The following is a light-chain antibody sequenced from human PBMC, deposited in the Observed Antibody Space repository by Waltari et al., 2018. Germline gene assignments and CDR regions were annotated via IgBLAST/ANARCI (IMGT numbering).Light chain of an antibody. CDR3: SSYTSSSPYV. CDR2: DVS. V-gene: IGLV2-14*01. Sequence: QSALTQPASVSGSPGQSITISCTGTSCDVGGYNYVSWYQQHPGKAPKLMIYDVSKRPSGVSNRFSGSKSGNTASLTISGLQAEDEADYYCSSYTSSSPYVFGTGTKVTVL. CDR1: SCDVGGYNY. J-gene: IGLJ1*01.